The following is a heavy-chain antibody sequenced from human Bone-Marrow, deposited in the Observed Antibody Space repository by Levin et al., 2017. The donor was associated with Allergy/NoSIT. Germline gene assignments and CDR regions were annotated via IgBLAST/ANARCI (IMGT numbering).Heavy chain of an antibody. CDR2: IKQDGNEK. Sequence: GGSLRLSCAASGFTFSSYWMTWVRQAPGKGLEWVANIKQDGNEKHYVDSVKGRFTISRDNAKNSLYLEVNSLRVEDTAVFYCARGSSGIYVGSFDLWGQGTLVTVS. V-gene: IGHV3-7*01. CDR1: GFTFSSYW. J-gene: IGHJ4*02. CDR3: ARGSSGIYVGSFDL. D-gene: IGHD1-26*01.